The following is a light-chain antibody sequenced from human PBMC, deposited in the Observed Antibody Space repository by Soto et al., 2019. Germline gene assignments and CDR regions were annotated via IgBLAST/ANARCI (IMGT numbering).Light chain of an antibody. CDR3: SSYTGSSTSVI. J-gene: IGLJ2*01. V-gene: IGLV2-14*03. CDR2: DVS. Sequence: QSALTQPASVSGSPGQSITISCTGTSSDVGTYNYVSWYQQHPGKAPKVMIYDVSNRPSGVSNRFSGSKSGNTASLTISGLQAEDEADYYCSSYTGSSTSVIFVGRTKLTVL. CDR1: SSDVGTYNY.